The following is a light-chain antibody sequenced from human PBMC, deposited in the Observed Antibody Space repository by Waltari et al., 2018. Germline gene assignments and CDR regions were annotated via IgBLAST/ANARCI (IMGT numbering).Light chain of an antibody. J-gene: IGLJ3*02. V-gene: IGLV1-47*01. CDR2: RND. Sequence: QSVLTQPPSASGTPGQRVTISRSGSSANLGSQYGHWYQQLPGTAPKLLLYRNDQRPSGVPDRFSGSKAGTSASLAVSGLRSEDEADYYFATWDDRLSGPGVFGGGTKLTVL. CDR3: ATWDDRLSGPGV. CDR1: SANLGSQY.